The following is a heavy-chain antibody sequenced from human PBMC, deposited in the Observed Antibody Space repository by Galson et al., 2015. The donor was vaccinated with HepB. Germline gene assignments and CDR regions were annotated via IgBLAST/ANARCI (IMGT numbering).Heavy chain of an antibody. CDR1: GFTFSSYA. D-gene: IGHD4-23*01. V-gene: IGHV3-30-3*01. CDR3: ARGAVGSYSDY. J-gene: IGHJ4*01. CDR2: ISYDGSNK. Sequence: SLRLSCAASGFTFSSYAMHWVRQAPGKGLEWVAVISYDGSNKYYADSVKGRFTISRDNSKNTLYLQMNSLRVEDTAVYYCARGAVGSYSDYCGHATLVTASS.